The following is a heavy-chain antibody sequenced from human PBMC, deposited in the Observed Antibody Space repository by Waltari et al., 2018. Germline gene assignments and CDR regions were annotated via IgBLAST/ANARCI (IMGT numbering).Heavy chain of an antibody. D-gene: IGHD1-26*01. CDR1: GFTFSSYG. V-gene: IGHV3-33*01. J-gene: IGHJ3*02. CDR2: IWYDGSNK. CDR3: ATEGPPMGGGDGAFDI. Sequence: QVQLVESGGGVVQPGRSLRLSCAASGFTFSSYGMHWVRQAPGKGLEWVAVIWYDGSNKYYADSVKGRFTISRDNSKNTLYLQMDSLRAEDTAVYYCATEGPPMGGGDGAFDIWGQGTTVTVS.